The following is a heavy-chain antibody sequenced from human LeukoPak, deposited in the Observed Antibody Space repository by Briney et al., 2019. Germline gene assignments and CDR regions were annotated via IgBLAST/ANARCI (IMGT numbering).Heavy chain of an antibody. Sequence: GASVKVSCKASGGTFSSYAISWVRQAPGQGLEWMGRINPNSGGTNYAQKFQGRVTMTRDTSSSTAYMELSRLRSDDTAVYYCARAEAADYYDSSGYGGAYFDYWGQGTLVTVSS. D-gene: IGHD3-22*01. CDR3: ARAEAADYYDSSGYGGAYFDY. J-gene: IGHJ4*02. V-gene: IGHV1-2*06. CDR1: GGTFSSYA. CDR2: INPNSGGT.